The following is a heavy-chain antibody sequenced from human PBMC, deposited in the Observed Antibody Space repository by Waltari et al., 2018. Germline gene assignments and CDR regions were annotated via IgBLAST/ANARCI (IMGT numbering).Heavy chain of an antibody. Sequence: EVQLVESGGGLVQPGGSLRLSCAASGFTFSSYSMNWVRQAPGKGLGWVSYISSSSTIYYADSVKGRFTISRDNAKNSLYLQMNSLRAEDTAVYYCARGPPGLFYYFDYWGQGTLVTVSS. CDR2: ISSSSTI. CDR3: ARGPPGLFYYFDY. V-gene: IGHV3-48*01. J-gene: IGHJ4*02. D-gene: IGHD2-21*01. CDR1: GFTFSSYS.